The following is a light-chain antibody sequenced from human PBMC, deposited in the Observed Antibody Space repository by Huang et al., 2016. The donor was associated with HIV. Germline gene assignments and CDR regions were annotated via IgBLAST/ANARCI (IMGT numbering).Light chain of an antibody. CDR3: HQSSSLPYT. CDR1: QNIGNS. Sequence: EIVLTQSPDFQSVTPKEKITITCRASQNIGNSLHWYQQKPDQSPQLRINYASQTISGVPSRFGGSGSGTDFTLTINTPEAGDAATYYCHQSSSLPYTFGQGTKLEIK. J-gene: IGKJ2*01. V-gene: IGKV6-21*02. CDR2: YAS.